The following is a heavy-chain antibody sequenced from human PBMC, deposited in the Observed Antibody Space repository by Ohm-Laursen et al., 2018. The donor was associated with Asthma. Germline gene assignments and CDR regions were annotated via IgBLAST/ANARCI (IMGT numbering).Heavy chain of an antibody. D-gene: IGHD2-2*01. J-gene: IGHJ4*02. CDR3: TKDRYCTSSRCPTDY. CDR1: GFTFSYYG. Sequence: SLRLSCTASGFTFSYYGSHWVRQAPGKGLEWVAVISYDGTSTYYADSVKGRFTISRDDSKNTLFLQMNSLRIEDTAVYYCTKDRYCTSSRCPTDYWGQGTLVTVSS. V-gene: IGHV3-30*18. CDR2: ISYDGTST.